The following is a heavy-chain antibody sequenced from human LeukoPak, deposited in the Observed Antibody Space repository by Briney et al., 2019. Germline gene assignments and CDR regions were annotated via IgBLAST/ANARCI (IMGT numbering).Heavy chain of an antibody. CDR1: GFTFSGSW. CDR2: IYFTGST. V-gene: IGHV4-59*01. J-gene: IGHJ1*01. CDR3: ARGGGSPRS. Sequence: GSLRLSCAASGFTFSGSWMSWVRQAPGKGLEWIGYIYFTGSTNYNPSVKSRVTISLDTSKNQFSLKLTSVTTADTAVYYCARGGGSPRSWGQGTLVTVSS. D-gene: IGHD3-10*01.